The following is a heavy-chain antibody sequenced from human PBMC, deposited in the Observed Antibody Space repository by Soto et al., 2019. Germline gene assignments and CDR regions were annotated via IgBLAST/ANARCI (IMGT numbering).Heavy chain of an antibody. J-gene: IGHJ1*01. CDR3: TYRSLRPLRVGSY. CDR2: IKSKTDGGTT. Sequence: GSLRLSCAASGFTFSNAWMNWVRQAAGKGLEWVGRIKSKTDGGTTDYTAPVKGRFTISRDDSKNTLYLQMNSLKTEDTAVYYCTYRSLRPLRVGSYWGQGTLVTVSS. CDR1: GFTFSNAW. V-gene: IGHV3-15*07. D-gene: IGHD1-26*01.